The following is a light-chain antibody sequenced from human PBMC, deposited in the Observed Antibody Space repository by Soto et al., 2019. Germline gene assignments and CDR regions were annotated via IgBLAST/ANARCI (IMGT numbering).Light chain of an antibody. J-gene: IGKJ2*01. CDR3: MQGTQWPPYT. CDR2: KVS. CDR1: HSLVYSDGIAY. Sequence: DVVMTQSPLSLPVTLGQPASISCRSSHSLVYSDGIAYLNWFQQRPGQSPRRLIYKVSYRDSGVPARFSGSGWGTDFTLRISRVEDEDVGVYYCMQGTQWPPYTFGQGTKLEIK. V-gene: IGKV2-30*01.